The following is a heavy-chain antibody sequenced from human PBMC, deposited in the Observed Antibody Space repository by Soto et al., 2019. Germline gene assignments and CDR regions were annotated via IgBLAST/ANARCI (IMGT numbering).Heavy chain of an antibody. CDR2: ISYDGSNK. D-gene: IGHD3-3*01. CDR3: ARDWSREWLPEYYFDY. CDR1: GFTFSSYA. Sequence: GGSLRLSCAASGFTFSSYAMHWVRQAPGKGLEWVAVISYDGSNKYYADSVKGRFTISRDNSKNTLYLQMNSLRAEDTAVYYCARDWSREWLPEYYFDYWGQGTLVTVSS. J-gene: IGHJ4*02. V-gene: IGHV3-30-3*01.